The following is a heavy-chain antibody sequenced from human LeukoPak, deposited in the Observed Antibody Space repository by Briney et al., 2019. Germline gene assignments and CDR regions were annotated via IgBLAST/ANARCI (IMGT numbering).Heavy chain of an antibody. CDR3: AREAYDSSGYYFDY. CDR1: GFTFSGYA. CDR2: IWYDGSNK. Sequence: GRSLRLSCAASGFTFSGYAMHWVRQAPGKGLEWVAVIWYDGSNKYYADSVKGRFTISRDNSKNTLYLQMNSLRAEDTAVYYCAREAYDSSGYYFDYWGQGTLVTVSS. V-gene: IGHV3-33*08. J-gene: IGHJ4*02. D-gene: IGHD3-22*01.